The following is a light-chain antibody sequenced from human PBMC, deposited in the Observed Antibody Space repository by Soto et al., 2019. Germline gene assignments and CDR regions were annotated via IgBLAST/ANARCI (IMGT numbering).Light chain of an antibody. Sequence: DIQMTQSPSSLSASVGDRVPITCRASQSISSYLNWYQQTPGKAPKLLIYAASSLQSGVPSRFSGSGSGTDFTLTVSSLQPEDFPTYYCQQSYSTPRTFGQGTKVDIK. CDR2: AAS. V-gene: IGKV1-39*01. J-gene: IGKJ1*01. CDR1: QSISSY. CDR3: QQSYSTPRT.